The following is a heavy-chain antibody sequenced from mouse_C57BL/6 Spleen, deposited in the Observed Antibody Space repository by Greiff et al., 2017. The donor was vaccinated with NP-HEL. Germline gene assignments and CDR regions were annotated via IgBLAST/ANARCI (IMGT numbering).Heavy chain of an antibody. CDR1: GYTFTSYW. CDR3: ARYDY. Sequence: VQLQQPGAELVMPGASVKLSCKASGYTFTSYWMHWVKQRPGQGLEWIGEIDPSDSYTNYNQKFKGKSTLTVDKSSSTAYMQLSSLTAEDSAVYYCARYDYWGQGTTLTVSS. CDR2: IDPSDSYT. V-gene: IGHV1-69*01. J-gene: IGHJ2*01.